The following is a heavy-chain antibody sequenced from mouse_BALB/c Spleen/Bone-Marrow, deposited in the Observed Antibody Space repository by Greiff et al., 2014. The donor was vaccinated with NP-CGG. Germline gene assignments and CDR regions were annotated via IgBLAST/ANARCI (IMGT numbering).Heavy chain of an antibody. Sequence: VQLVESGAELVKPGASVKLSCKASGYTFTSYWMHWVKQRPGQGLEWIGEINPSNGRTNYNEKFKSKATLTVDKSSSTAYMQLSSLTSEDSAVYNCAREDILYAMDYWGQGTSVTVSS. CDR3: AREDILYAMDY. CDR2: INPSNGRT. CDR1: GYTFTSYW. J-gene: IGHJ4*01. V-gene: IGHV1S81*02.